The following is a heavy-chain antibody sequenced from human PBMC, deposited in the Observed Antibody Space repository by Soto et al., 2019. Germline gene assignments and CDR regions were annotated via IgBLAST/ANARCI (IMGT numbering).Heavy chain of an antibody. CDR2: IYYSGST. J-gene: IGHJ4*02. CDR3: ARGRGRDGSGSYYVGLDY. CDR1: GGSISSYY. V-gene: IGHV4-59*01. Sequence: QVQLQESGPGLVKPSETLSLTCTVSGGSISSYYWSWIRQPPGKGLEWIGYIYYSGSTNYNPSLKSRVTISVDTSKNQFSLKLSSVTAADTAVYYCARGRGRDGSGSYYVGLDYWGQGTLVTVSS. D-gene: IGHD3-10*01.